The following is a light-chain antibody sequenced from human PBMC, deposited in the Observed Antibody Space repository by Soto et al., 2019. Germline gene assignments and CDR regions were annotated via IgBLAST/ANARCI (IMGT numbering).Light chain of an antibody. J-gene: IGKJ2*01. Sequence: DVVMTQSPLSLPVTLGQPASISCRSSQSLVYKDGNTYLYWFQQRPGQSPRRLIYKVSNRDSGVPDRFSGSGSGTDFTLEVSRVEAEDVGVYYWMQGTHWPYTFGQGTKLEIK. CDR2: KVS. CDR1: QSLVYKDGNTY. V-gene: IGKV2-30*01. CDR3: MQGTHWPYT.